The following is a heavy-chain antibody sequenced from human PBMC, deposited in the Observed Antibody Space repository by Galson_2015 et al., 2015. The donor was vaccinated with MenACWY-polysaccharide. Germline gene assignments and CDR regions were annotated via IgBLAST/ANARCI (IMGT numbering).Heavy chain of an antibody. J-gene: IGHJ3*02. V-gene: IGHV3-9*01. CDR2: ISWNSGSI. CDR3: AKVQYCTNGVCYKGAFDI. CDR1: GFTFDDYA. Sequence: SLRLSCAASGFTFDDYAMHWVRHAPGKGLEWVSGISWNSGSIGYADSVKGRFTISRDNAKNSLYLQMNSLRAEDTALYYCAKVQYCTNGVCYKGAFDIWGQGTMVTVSS. D-gene: IGHD2-8*01.